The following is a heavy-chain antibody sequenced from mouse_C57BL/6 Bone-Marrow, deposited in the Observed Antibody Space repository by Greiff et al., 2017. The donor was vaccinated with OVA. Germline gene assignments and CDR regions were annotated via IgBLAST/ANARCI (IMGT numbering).Heavy chain of an antibody. D-gene: IGHD4-1*01. J-gene: IGHJ2*01. CDR1: GYTFTSYW. CDR3: ARGTGTEGD. V-gene: IGHV1-61*01. Sequence: QVQLQQPGAELVRPGSSVKLSCKASGYTFTSYWMDWVKQRPGQGLEWIGNIYPSDSETHYNQKFKDKATLTVDKSSSTAYMQLSSLTSEDSAVYYWARGTGTEGDWGQGTTLTVSS. CDR2: IYPSDSET.